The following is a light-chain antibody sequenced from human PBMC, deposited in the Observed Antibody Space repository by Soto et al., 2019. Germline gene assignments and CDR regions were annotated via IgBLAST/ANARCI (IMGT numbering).Light chain of an antibody. V-gene: IGLV2-14*01. CDR2: EVS. CDR1: SSDVGGYNS. J-gene: IGLJ3*02. CDR3: SSYTSSSTAV. Sequence: QSALTQPASVSGSPGQSITISCTGTSSDVGGYNSVSWYQQHPGKAPKLMIYEVSNRPSGVSNRFSGSKSGNTASLTISGLQAEDEADYYCSSYTSSSTAVFGGGTKADRP.